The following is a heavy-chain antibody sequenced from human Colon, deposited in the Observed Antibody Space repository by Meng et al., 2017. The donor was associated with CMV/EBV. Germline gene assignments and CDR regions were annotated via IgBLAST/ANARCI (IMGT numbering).Heavy chain of an antibody. Sequence: ASCGGSVSTDCGAWSWLRQSPSRGLEWLRRTYYRSKWYTDYAVSVKSRITINPDTSKNQFSLQLTSVTPEDTAVYYCAKSLPHFDYWGQGTLVTVSS. D-gene: IGHD2-15*01. CDR1: GGSVSTDCGA. V-gene: IGHV6-1*01. CDR2: TYYRSKWYT. J-gene: IGHJ4*02. CDR3: AKSLPHFDY.